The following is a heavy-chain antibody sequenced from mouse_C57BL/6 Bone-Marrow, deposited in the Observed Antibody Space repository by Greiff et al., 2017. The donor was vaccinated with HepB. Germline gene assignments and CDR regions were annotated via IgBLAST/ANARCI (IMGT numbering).Heavy chain of an antibody. V-gene: IGHV1-19*01. J-gene: IGHJ3*01. CDR1: GYTFTDYY. Sequence: VQLKESGPVLVKPGASVKMSCKASGYTFTDYYMNWVKQSHGKSLEWIGVINPYNGGTSYNQKFKGKATLTVDKSSSTAYMELNSLTSEDSAVYYCARSRGSPFAYWGQGTLVTVSA. D-gene: IGHD1-1*01. CDR3: ARSRGSPFAY. CDR2: INPYNGGT.